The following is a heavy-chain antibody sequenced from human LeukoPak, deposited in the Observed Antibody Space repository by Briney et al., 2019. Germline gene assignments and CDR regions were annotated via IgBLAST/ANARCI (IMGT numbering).Heavy chain of an antibody. CDR3: AKAPVTTCRGAYCYPFDY. Sequence: GGSLRLSCAASGFTFSDYYMSWIRQAPGKGLEWVSYISSSGSTIYYADSVKGRFTISRDSSKNTLFLQMNRLRPEDAAVHYCAKAPVTTCRGAYCYPFDYWGQGTLVTVSS. J-gene: IGHJ4*02. CDR1: GFTFSDYY. D-gene: IGHD2-21*01. V-gene: IGHV3-11*01. CDR2: ISSSGSTI.